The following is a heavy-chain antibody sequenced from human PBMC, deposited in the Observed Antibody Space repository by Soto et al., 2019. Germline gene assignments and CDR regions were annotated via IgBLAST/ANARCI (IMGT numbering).Heavy chain of an antibody. Sequence: ITLKESGPTLVKPTRTLTLTCTFSGFSLSTSGVGVAWIRQPPGKALEWLAILYWDDDKRYIPSLKIRLTIPKAPSKNQVVLTLTHVDPVDTATYYCAHSRGGDGYISSLDSWGQGTLVTVSS. CDR2: LYWDDDK. CDR1: GFSLSTSGVG. J-gene: IGHJ4*02. V-gene: IGHV2-5*02. D-gene: IGHD5-12*01. CDR3: AHSRGGDGYISSLDS.